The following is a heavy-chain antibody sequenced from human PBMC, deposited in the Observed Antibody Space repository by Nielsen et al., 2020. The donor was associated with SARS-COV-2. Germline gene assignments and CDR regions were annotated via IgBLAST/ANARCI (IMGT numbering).Heavy chain of an antibody. J-gene: IGHJ4*02. CDR2: ISASGGST. D-gene: IGHD5-12*01. CDR3: ATRSVGGYDLDY. CDR1: GFTFNIYA. V-gene: IGHV3-23*01. Sequence: GESLKISCIASGFTFNIYAMAWVRRTPGRGLQWVSGISASGGSTYYTDSVKGRFAVSRDNSRNTLYLQMNSLRAEDTAVYYCATRSVGGYDLDYWGQGTLVTVSS.